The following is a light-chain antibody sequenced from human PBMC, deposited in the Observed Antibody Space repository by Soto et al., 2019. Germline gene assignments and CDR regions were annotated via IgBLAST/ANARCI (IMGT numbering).Light chain of an antibody. J-gene: IGLJ1*01. CDR2: EVS. CDR3: SSYTSSSTLV. Sequence: QSVLTQPASVSGSPGQSITISCTGTGSDIGNYNYVSWYQQHPNKAPKLLIYEVSNRPSGLSDRFSGTKSGNTASLTISGLRAEDEADYYCSSYTSSSTLVFGTGTKLTVL. V-gene: IGLV2-14*01. CDR1: GSDIGNYNY.